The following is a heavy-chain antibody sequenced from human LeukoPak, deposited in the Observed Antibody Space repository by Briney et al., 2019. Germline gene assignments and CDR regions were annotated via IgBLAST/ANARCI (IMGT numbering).Heavy chain of an antibody. J-gene: IGHJ4*02. CDR2: IYYTGST. V-gene: IGHV4-59*01. Sequence: TETLSFTCTVSGGSINRYYWSWIRQPPGKGLEWIGYIYYTGSTNYNPSLKSRVTISVDTSKNQFSLKLTSVTAADTAVYYCARRGRNSSGWQDYLWGQGTLVTVSS. CDR1: GGSINRYY. D-gene: IGHD6-25*01. CDR3: ARRGRNSSGWQDYL.